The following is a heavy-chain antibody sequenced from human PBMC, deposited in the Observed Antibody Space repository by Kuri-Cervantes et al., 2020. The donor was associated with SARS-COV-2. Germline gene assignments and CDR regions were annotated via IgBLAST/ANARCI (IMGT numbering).Heavy chain of an antibody. CDR1: GFTFSSYA. J-gene: IGHJ5*02. Sequence: GGSLRLSCAASGFTFSSYAMHWVRQAPGKGLEWVAVIWYDGSNKYYADSVKGRFTISRDNSKNTLYLQMNSLRAEDTAVYYRAKDGRLELELPWWFDPWGQGTLVTVSS. CDR2: IWYDGSNK. CDR3: AKDGRLELELPWWFDP. V-gene: IGHV3-33*06. D-gene: IGHD1-7*01.